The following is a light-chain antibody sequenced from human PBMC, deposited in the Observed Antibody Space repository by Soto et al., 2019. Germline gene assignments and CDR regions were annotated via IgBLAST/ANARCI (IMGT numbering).Light chain of an antibody. V-gene: IGKV3-11*01. CDR2: DAS. CDR3: QQRSNWPWT. CDR1: QSVRNY. Sequence: EIVLTQSPATLSWSPGERATLSCRASQSVRNYLAWYQQKPGQAPRLLIYDASNRATGIPGRFSGSGSGTDFTLTISTLEPEDFAVYYCQQRSNWPWTFGQGTKVEIK. J-gene: IGKJ1*01.